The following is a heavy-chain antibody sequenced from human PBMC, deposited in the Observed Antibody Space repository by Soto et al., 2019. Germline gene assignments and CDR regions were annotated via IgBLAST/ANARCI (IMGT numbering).Heavy chain of an antibody. D-gene: IGHD7-27*01. J-gene: IGHJ4*02. CDR2: LNPSGGST. Sequence: QVQLVQSGAEVKKPGASVKVSCKASGDTFTSYYMHWVRQAPGQGLEWMGILNPSGGSTTYAQKFQGRVTLTRDTSTSTVYKELSSLRSEDTAVYYCARHRNWEFDYGGQGTLVTVSS. CDR1: GDTFTSYY. CDR3: ARHRNWEFDY. V-gene: IGHV1-46*01.